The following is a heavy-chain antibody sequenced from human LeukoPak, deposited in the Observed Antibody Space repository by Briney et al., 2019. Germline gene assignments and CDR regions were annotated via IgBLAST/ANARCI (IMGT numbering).Heavy chain of an antibody. Sequence: SETLSLTCTVSGGSISSSSYEWGWLREPRGKGREGMVSLYYRCSTYYNPSLKRRLTISVDTSKNQFSLKLSSVTAADTAVYYCATHYDFWSGYYDDYWGQGTLVTVSS. CDR3: ATHYDFWSGYYDDY. V-gene: IGHV4-39*01. D-gene: IGHD3-3*01. CDR2: LYYRCST. J-gene: IGHJ4*02. CDR1: GGSISSSSYE.